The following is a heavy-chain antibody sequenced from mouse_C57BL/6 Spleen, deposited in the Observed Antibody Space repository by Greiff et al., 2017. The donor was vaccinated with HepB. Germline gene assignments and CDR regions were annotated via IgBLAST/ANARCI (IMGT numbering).Heavy chain of an antibody. V-gene: IGHV10-1*01. Sequence: EVQGVESGGGLVQPKGSLKLSCAASGFSFNTYAMNWVRQAPGKGLEWVARIRSKSNNYATYYADSVKDRFTISRDDSESMLYLQMNNLKTEDTAMYYCVRRGGSYGAMDYWGQGTSVTVSS. D-gene: IGHD1-1*02. CDR1: GFSFNTYA. CDR3: VRRGGSYGAMDY. CDR2: IRSKSNNYAT. J-gene: IGHJ4*01.